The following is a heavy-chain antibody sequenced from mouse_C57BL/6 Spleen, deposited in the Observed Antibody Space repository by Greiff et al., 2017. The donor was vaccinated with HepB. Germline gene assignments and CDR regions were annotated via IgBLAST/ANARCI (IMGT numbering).Heavy chain of an antibody. CDR3: ANFHYGYVTALDY. V-gene: IGHV1-82*01. D-gene: IGHD2-2*01. CDR1: GYAFSSSW. Sequence: QVQLQQSGPELVKPGASVKISCKASGYAFSSSWMNWVKQRPGKGLEWIGRIYPGDGDTNYNGKFKGKATLTADKSSSTAYMQLSSLTSEDSAVYFCANFHYGYVTALDYWGQGTTLTVSS. CDR2: IYPGDGDT. J-gene: IGHJ2*01.